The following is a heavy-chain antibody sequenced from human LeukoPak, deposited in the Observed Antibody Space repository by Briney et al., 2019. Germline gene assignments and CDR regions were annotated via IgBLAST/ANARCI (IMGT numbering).Heavy chain of an antibody. CDR2: ISGSGGST. V-gene: IGHV3-23*01. CDR3: AKVEKVLLWFGELFYPLDY. Sequence: GGSLRLSCAASGFTFSSYAMSWVRQAPGKGLEWVSAISGSGGSTYYADSVKGRFAISRDNSKNTLYLQMNSLRAEDTAVYYCAKVEKVLLWFGELFYPLDYWGQGTLVTVSS. CDR1: GFTFSSYA. J-gene: IGHJ4*02. D-gene: IGHD3-10*01.